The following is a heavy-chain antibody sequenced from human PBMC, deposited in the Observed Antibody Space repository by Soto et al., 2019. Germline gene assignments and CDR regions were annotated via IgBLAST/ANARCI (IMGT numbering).Heavy chain of an antibody. CDR2: IYHSVST. V-gene: IGHV4-30-2*01. D-gene: IGHD2-15*01. CDR1: GGSISSGGYS. CDR3: ARGPQIFY. Sequence: QLQLQESGSKLVKPSQTLSLTCAVSGGSISSGGYSWSWIRQPPGKGLEWIGYIYHSVSTYYNPSLKSRVTMSVDRSKNQFSLKLSSVTAAYTAVDYCARGPQIFYWGQGTLVTVSS. J-gene: IGHJ4*02.